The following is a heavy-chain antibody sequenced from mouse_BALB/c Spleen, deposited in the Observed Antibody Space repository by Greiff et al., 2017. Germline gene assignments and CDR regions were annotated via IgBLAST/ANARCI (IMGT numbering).Heavy chain of an antibody. D-gene: IGHD2-10*01. Sequence: VKLMESGPGLVAPSQSLSITCTVSGFSLTSYGVHWVRQPPGKGLEWLGVIWAGGSTNYNSALMSRLSISKDNSKSQVFLKMNSLQTDDTAMYYCARGAYYGAPWFAYWGQGTLVTVSA. CDR3: ARGAYYGAPWFAY. CDR1: GFSLTSYG. J-gene: IGHJ3*01. V-gene: IGHV2-9*02. CDR2: IWAGGST.